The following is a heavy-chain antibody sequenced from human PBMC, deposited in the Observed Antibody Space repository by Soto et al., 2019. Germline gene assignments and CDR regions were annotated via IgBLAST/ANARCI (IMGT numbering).Heavy chain of an antibody. J-gene: IGHJ5*02. V-gene: IGHV1-69*13. Sequence: GASVKVSFKASGYTFTSYDINWVRQATGQGLEWMGGIIPIFGTASYAQKFQGRVTITADESTSTAYMEPSGLRSEDTAVYYCARFIVGATPYNWFDPWGQGTLVTVSS. CDR3: ARFIVGATPYNWFDP. CDR1: GYTFTSYD. D-gene: IGHD1-26*01. CDR2: IIPIFGTA.